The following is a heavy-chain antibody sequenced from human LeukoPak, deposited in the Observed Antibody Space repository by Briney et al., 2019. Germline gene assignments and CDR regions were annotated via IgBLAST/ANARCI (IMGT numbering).Heavy chain of an antibody. J-gene: IGHJ4*02. Sequence: ASVKVSCKASGYTFTSYGITWVRQAPGQGPEWMGWISVSNGKTNFAQKLQDRVTMTTDTSTNTAYMELRSLRSDDTGVYYCARGMYQLLLWGQGTLVTVSS. D-gene: IGHD2-2*01. CDR2: ISVSNGKT. V-gene: IGHV1-18*01. CDR1: GYTFTSYG. CDR3: ARGMYQLLL.